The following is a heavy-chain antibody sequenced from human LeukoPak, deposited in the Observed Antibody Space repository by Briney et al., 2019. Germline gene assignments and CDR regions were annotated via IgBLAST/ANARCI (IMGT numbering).Heavy chain of an antibody. D-gene: IGHD6-19*01. Sequence: GGSLRLSCAASGFTFSSYSMNWVRQAPGKGLEWVSYISSSSSTIYYADSVKGRFTISRDNAKNSLYLQMNSLRAEDTAVYYCARDGTATHSSGWLPDYWGQGTLVTVSS. V-gene: IGHV3-48*01. CDR3: ARDGTATHSSGWLPDY. J-gene: IGHJ4*02. CDR2: ISSSSSTI. CDR1: GFTFSSYS.